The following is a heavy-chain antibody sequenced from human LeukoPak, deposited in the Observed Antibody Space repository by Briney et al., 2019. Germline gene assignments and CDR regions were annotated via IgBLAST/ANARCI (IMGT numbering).Heavy chain of an antibody. CDR2: IFYSGNY. CDR3: TRIDPLGFFDQ. CDR1: GAFTSRFY. V-gene: IGHV4-59*12. Sequence: PSETLSLTCSVSGAFTSRFYWSWVRQPLGQGLEWIGNIFYSGNYKYNPSLTSRISMSVDTSKTQFSLELTSLTAADMAVYYCTRIDPLGFFDQWGPGTLVTVSS. D-gene: IGHD6-25*01. J-gene: IGHJ5*02.